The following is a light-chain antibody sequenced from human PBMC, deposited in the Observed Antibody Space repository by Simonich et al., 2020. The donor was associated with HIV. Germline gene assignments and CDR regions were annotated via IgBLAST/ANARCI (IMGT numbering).Light chain of an antibody. CDR2: EGS. Sequence: QSALTQPASVSVSPGQSIPISCTGTASDVGGYNLVSWYPQHPGKAPKLMIYEGSERPSGVSTRFSGSKSGNTASLTISGLQAEDEADYYCCSYAGSSTFVVFGGGTKLTVL. J-gene: IGLJ2*01. CDR3: CSYAGSSTFVV. CDR1: ASDVGGYNL. V-gene: IGLV2-23*03.